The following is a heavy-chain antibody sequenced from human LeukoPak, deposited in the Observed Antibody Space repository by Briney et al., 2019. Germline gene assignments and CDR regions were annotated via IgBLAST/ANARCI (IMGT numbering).Heavy chain of an antibody. Sequence: GGSLRLSCAASGFTVSSNYMSWVRQAPGKGLEWVSVIYSGGSTYYADSVKGRFTISRDNAKNSLYLQMNSLKAEDTAVYYCARAPLTIIGEDLVAPLDVWGKGTTVTVSS. V-gene: IGHV3-66*01. CDR3: ARAPLTIIGEDLVAPLDV. CDR2: IYSGGST. CDR1: GFTVSSNY. D-gene: IGHD3-3*01. J-gene: IGHJ6*04.